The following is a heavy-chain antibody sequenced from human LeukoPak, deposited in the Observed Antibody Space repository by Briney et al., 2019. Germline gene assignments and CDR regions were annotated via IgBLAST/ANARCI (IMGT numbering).Heavy chain of an antibody. CDR1: GGTFSSYA. CDR3: ASLVDGDYFDY. D-gene: IGHD2-15*01. Sequence: SVKVSCKASGGTFSSYAISWVRQAPGQGLEWMGGIIPIFGTANYAQKFQGRVTITTDESTSTAYMELSSLRSEDTAMYYCASLVDGDYFDYWGQGTLVTVSS. CDR2: IIPIFGTA. J-gene: IGHJ4*02. V-gene: IGHV1-69*05.